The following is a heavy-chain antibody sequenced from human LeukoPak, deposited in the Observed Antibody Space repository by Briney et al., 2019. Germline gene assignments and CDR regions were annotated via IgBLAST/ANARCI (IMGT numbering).Heavy chain of an antibody. J-gene: IGHJ5*02. CDR3: ARSVSAYAGRGWFDP. Sequence: SETLSLTCSVSGGSIRSLGYSWGWIRQPPGKGLEWIASMYYTETTYYNPSLKSRVTMSVDTSKNQFSLNLTSVTAADTAVFYCARSVSAYAGRGWFDPWGQGTLVTVSS. CDR2: MYYTETT. V-gene: IGHV4-39*07. CDR1: GGSIRSLGYS. D-gene: IGHD5-12*01.